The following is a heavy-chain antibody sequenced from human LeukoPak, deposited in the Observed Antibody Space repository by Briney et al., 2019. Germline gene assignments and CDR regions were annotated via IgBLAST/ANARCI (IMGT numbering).Heavy chain of an antibody. Sequence: GASVKVSCKASGYTFTSYGISWVQQAPGQGLEWMAWISPYNGNTNYAQKLQGRVTMTTDTSTSTAYMELRSLRSDDTAMYYCAREGSSDSFDPWGQGTLVTVSS. CDR2: ISPYNGNT. J-gene: IGHJ5*02. V-gene: IGHV1-18*01. CDR1: GYTFTSYG. CDR3: AREGSSDSFDP. D-gene: IGHD6-13*01.